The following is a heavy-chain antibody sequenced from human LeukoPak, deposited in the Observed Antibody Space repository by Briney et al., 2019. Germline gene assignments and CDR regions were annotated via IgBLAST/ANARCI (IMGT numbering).Heavy chain of an antibody. V-gene: IGHV4-34*01. CDR3: ARGMIAVVADGRNHYFDY. D-gene: IGHD3-22*01. Sequence: SETLSLTCAVYGGSFSGYYWSWIRQPPGKGLEWIGEINHSGSTNYNPSLKSRVTISVDTSKNQFSLKLSSVTAADTAVYYCARGMIAVVADGRNHYFDYWGQGTLVTVSS. J-gene: IGHJ4*02. CDR1: GGSFSGYY. CDR2: INHSGST.